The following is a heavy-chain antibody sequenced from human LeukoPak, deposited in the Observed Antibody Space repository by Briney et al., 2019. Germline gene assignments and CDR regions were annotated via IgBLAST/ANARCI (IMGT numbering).Heavy chain of an antibody. J-gene: IGHJ4*02. CDR3: ARDREYDFWSGSTIDY. Sequence: AGRSLRLSCAASGFTFSSYGMHWVRQAPGKGLEWVAVIWYDGSNKYYADSVKGRFTISRDNSKNTLYLQMNSLRAEDTAVYYCARDREYDFWSGSTIDYWGQGTLVTVSS. D-gene: IGHD3-3*01. CDR1: GFTFSSYG. V-gene: IGHV3-33*01. CDR2: IWYDGSNK.